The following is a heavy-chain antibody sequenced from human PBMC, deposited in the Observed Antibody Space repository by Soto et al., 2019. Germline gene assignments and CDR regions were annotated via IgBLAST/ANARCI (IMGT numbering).Heavy chain of an antibody. D-gene: IGHD3-22*01. V-gene: IGHV1-18*04. CDR2: ISAYNGNT. CDR1: GYTFTSYG. Sequence: ASVKVSCKASGYTFTSYGISWVRQAPGQGLEWMGWISAYNGNTNYAQKLQGRVTMTTGTSTSTAYMELRSLRSDDTAVYYCARGVEYYDSPGPDAFDIWGQGTMVTVSS. CDR3: ARGVEYYDSPGPDAFDI. J-gene: IGHJ3*02.